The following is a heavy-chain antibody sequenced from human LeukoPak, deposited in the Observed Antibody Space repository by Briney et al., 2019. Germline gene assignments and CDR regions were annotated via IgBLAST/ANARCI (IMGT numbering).Heavy chain of an antibody. CDR2: IRSKTNNYAT. V-gene: IGHV3-73*01. J-gene: IGHJ4*02. CDR3: TRQVYGDFASGNY. Sequence: PGGSLRLSCAASGFLFSGSPIHWVRQASGKGLEGVGRIRSKTNNYATADAASVKGRFTISRDDSKNTAYLQMSSLKTEDTAVYYCTRQVYGDFASGNYWGQGTLVTVSS. CDR1: GFLFSGSP. D-gene: IGHD4-17*01.